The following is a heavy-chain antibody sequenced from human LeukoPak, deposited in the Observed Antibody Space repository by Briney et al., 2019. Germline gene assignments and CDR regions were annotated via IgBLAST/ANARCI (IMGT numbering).Heavy chain of an antibody. J-gene: IGHJ4*02. CDR1: GYTFTGYY. CDR2: INANSGGT. CDR3: ARGKYQLLYGDY. D-gene: IGHD2-2*02. Sequence: GASVKVSCKASGYTFTGYYIHWVRQAPGQGLDWMGWINANSGGTDYAQKFQGRVTMTRDTSISTAYMELSRLRSDDTAVYYCARGKYQLLYGDYWGQGTLVTVSS. V-gene: IGHV1-2*02.